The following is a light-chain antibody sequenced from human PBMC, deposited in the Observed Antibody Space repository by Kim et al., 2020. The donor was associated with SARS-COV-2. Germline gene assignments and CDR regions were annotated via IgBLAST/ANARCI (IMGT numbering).Light chain of an antibody. Sequence: GQKVTSSWSGSSTSIGNNYVCWYQQLPGTANQLIIYDNNQRPSGPPDRFGGSTSGTAAPPGITLLQTGDEDDYYCGTWDSRRGAGVFGGGTQLTVL. CDR1: STSIGNNY. CDR3: GTWDSRRGAGV. V-gene: IGLV1-51*01. CDR2: DNN. J-gene: IGLJ3*02.